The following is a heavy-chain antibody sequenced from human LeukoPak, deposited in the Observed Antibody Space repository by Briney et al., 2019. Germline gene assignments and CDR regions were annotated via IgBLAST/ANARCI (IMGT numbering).Heavy chain of an antibody. D-gene: IGHD3-22*01. V-gene: IGHV3-48*03. CDR1: GFTFNSYE. CDR2: ITSSGRTT. CDR3: AKGSGGYYYVQDY. J-gene: IGHJ4*02. Sequence: GGSLRLSCAPSGFTFNSYEMHWVRQAPGKGLEWVSYITSSGRTTYYADSVKGRFTISRDNSKNTLYLQMNSLRAEDTAVYYCAKGSGGYYYVQDYWGQGTLVTVSS.